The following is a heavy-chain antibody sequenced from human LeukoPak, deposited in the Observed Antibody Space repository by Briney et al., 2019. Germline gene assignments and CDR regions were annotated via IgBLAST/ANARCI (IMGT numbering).Heavy chain of an antibody. D-gene: IGHD6-13*01. CDR3: ARAAAKRRGAFDI. J-gene: IGHJ3*02. CDR1: GYTFTSYD. CDR2: MNPNSGNT. V-gene: IGHV1-8*03. Sequence: ASVKVSCKASGYTFTSYDINWVRQATGQGLERMGWMNPNSGNTGYAQKFQGRVTITRNTSISTAYMELSSLRSEDTAVYYCARAAAKRRGAFDIWGQGTMVTVSS.